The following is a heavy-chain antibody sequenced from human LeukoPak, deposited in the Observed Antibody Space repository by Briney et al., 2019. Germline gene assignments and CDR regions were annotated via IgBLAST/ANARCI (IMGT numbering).Heavy chain of an antibody. Sequence: PGGSLRLSCAASGFTVSSNYMGWVRQAPGKGLEWVSVIYSGGSTYYADSVKGRFTISIDNSKNTLYLQMNSLRAEDTAVYYCARIESIGYDSSGYFFDYWGQGTLVTVSS. J-gene: IGHJ4*02. CDR3: ARIESIGYDSSGYFFDY. CDR1: GFTVSSNY. D-gene: IGHD3-22*01. V-gene: IGHV3-53*01. CDR2: IYSGGST.